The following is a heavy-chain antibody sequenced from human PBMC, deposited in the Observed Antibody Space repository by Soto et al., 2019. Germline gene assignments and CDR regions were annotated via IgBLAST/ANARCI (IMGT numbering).Heavy chain of an antibody. J-gene: IGHJ4*02. CDR3: ASTRMIVAHFDY. CDR2: IYYSGST. Sequence: SETLSLTCTVSGGSISSYDWSWIRQPPGKGLEWIGYIYYSGSTNYNPSLKSRVTISVDTSKNQFSLKLSSVTAADTAVYYCASTRMIVAHFDYWGQGTLVTVSS. V-gene: IGHV4-59*08. D-gene: IGHD3-22*01. CDR1: GGSISSYD.